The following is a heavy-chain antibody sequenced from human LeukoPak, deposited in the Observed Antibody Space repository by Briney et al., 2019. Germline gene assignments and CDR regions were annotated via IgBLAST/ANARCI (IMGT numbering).Heavy chain of an antibody. CDR1: GFTFSRHA. CDR3: AREVYRAFDI. J-gene: IGHJ3*02. Sequence: GGSLRLSCAASGFTFSRHAMSWVRLAPGRGLEWVSAISGSDGNTYHADSVKGRFTISRDNAKNSLYLQMNSLGAEDTAVYYCAREVYRAFDIWGQGTMVTVSS. D-gene: IGHD2/OR15-2a*01. CDR2: ISGSDGNT. V-gene: IGHV3-23*01.